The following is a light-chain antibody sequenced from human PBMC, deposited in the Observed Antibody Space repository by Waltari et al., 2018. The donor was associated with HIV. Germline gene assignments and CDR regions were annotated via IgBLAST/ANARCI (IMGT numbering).Light chain of an antibody. J-gene: IGLJ2*01. CDR1: KLGDKY. CDR2: QDS. V-gene: IGLV3-1*01. Sequence: SYELTQPPSVSVSPGQTASITCSGDKLGDKYACWYQQKPGQSPVLVIYQDSKRPSGIPERFSGSNSGNTATLTISGTQAMDEADYDCQAWDSSPYVVFGGGTKLTVL. CDR3: QAWDSSPYVV.